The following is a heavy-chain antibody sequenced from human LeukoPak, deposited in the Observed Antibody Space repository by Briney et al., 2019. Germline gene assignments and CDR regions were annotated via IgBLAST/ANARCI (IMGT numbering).Heavy chain of an antibody. CDR3: ARHIYDSSGSNFDY. Sequence: SETLSLTCTVSGGSISTYYWSWVRRPPGKGLEWIANIHASGPPSYHPSLKSRITISVDTSKNQFSLKLSSVTAADTAVYYCARHIYDSSGSNFDYGGQGTLVTVSS. J-gene: IGHJ4*02. CDR1: GGSISTYY. V-gene: IGHV4-4*09. D-gene: IGHD3-22*01. CDR2: IHASGPP.